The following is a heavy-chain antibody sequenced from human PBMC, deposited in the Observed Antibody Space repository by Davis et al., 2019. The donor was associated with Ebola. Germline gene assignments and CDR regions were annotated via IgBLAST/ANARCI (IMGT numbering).Heavy chain of an antibody. J-gene: IGHJ3*02. CDR3: AREGLYDDYEADALDI. D-gene: IGHD4-17*01. V-gene: IGHV3-11*04. Sequence: GESLKISCAASGFTFSDYYMSWIRQAPGKGLEWVSCISGSGDATYYTDSVKSRFTISRDNSKNTVYLQMNSLRAEDTAVYYCAREGLYDDYEADALDIWGQGTMVTVSS. CDR1: GFTFSDYY. CDR2: ISGSGDAT.